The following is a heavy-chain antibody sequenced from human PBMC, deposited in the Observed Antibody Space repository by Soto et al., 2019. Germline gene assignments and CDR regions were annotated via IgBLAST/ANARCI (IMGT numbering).Heavy chain of an antibody. CDR2: ISGSSGGT. CDR3: AKDLGIFGVVMWGAFDI. V-gene: IGHV3-23*01. CDR1: GFTFSTYA. D-gene: IGHD3-3*01. J-gene: IGHJ3*02. Sequence: EVQLLESGGGLVQPGGSLRLSCAASGFTFSTYAMSWVRQAPGKGLEWVSGISGSSGGTYYADSVKGRFTISRDNSKNTLYLQINSLRAEDTAVYYCAKDLGIFGVVMWGAFDIWGQGTVVTVSS.